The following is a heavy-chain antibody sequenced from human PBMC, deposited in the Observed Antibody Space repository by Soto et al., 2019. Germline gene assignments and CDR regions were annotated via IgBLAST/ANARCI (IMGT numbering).Heavy chain of an antibody. Sequence: QITLKESGPTLVKPTQTLTLTCTFSGFSLSTSGVGVGWIRQPPGKALEWLALIYWDDDKRYSPSLKSRLTINKDTSKNQVVLTMTNMDPVDTATYYCAHSRGSSPPGSWNYGMDVWGQGTTVTVSS. CDR3: AHSRGSSPPGSWNYGMDV. V-gene: IGHV2-5*02. D-gene: IGHD6-6*01. CDR2: IYWDDDK. CDR1: GFSLSTSGVG. J-gene: IGHJ6*02.